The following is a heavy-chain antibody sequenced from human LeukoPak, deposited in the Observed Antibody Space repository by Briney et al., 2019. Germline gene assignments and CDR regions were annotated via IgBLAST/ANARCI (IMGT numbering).Heavy chain of an antibody. J-gene: IGHJ4*02. D-gene: IGHD6-19*01. CDR3: ARVGGYSSGWYDGSFDY. Sequence: ASVKVSCKASGYTFTSYGISWVRQAPGQGLEWMGWISAYNGNTNYAQKLQGRVTMTRDMSTSTVYMELGSLRSEDTAVYYCARVGGYSSGWYDGSFDYWGQGTLVTVSS. CDR2: ISAYNGNT. CDR1: GYTFTSYG. V-gene: IGHV1-18*01.